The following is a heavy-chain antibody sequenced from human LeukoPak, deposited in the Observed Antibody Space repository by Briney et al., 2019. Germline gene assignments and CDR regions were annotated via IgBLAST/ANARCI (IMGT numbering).Heavy chain of an antibody. V-gene: IGHV3-48*04. J-gene: IGHJ4*02. CDR3: ASGLGYCSSTSCYTGFDY. CDR1: GFTFSSYA. CDR2: ISSSGSTI. Sequence: PEGSLRPSCAASGFTFSSYAMSWVRQAPGKGLEWVSYISSSGSTIYYADSVKGRFTISRDNAKNSLYLQMNSLRAEDTAVYYCASGLGYCSSTSCYTGFDYWGQGTLVTVSS. D-gene: IGHD2-2*02.